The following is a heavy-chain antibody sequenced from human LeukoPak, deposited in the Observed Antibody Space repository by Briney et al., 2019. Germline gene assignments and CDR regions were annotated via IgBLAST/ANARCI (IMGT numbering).Heavy chain of an antibody. V-gene: IGHV4-34*01. J-gene: IGHJ5*02. Sequence: SETLSLTCAAYGGSFSGYYWRWIRQPPGKGLEWIGEINHSGSTNYNPSLKSRVTISVDTSKNQFSLKLSSVTAADTAVYYCARGEPHYYYDSSGYYYPWGQGTLVTVSS. CDR1: GGSFSGYY. D-gene: IGHD3-22*01. CDR2: INHSGST. CDR3: ARGEPHYYYDSSGYYYP.